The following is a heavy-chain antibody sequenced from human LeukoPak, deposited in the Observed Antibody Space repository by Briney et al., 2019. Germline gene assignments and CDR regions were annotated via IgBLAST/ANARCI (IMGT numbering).Heavy chain of an antibody. V-gene: IGHV3-7*03. CDR3: VKGPLITAAGTY. D-gene: IGHD6-13*01. Sequence: GRSLRLSCAASGFTFSSYAMHWVRQTPGKGLECVANINQYGGEISYVDSVKGRFTISRDNAKNSLSLQMSSLRVEDTAVYYCVKGPLITAAGTYWGQGTLVTVSS. CDR1: GFTFSSYA. J-gene: IGHJ4*02. CDR2: INQYGGEI.